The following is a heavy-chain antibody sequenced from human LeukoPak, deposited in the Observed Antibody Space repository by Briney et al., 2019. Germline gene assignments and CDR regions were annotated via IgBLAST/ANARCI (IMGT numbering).Heavy chain of an antibody. V-gene: IGHV3-23*01. CDR2: ISDSGDFT. CDR3: AKGSRQFSSDKAGPIDY. J-gene: IGHJ4*02. Sequence: GGSLRLSCAGSGFTFSSNAMSWVRQAPGKGLEWVSRISDSGDFTYYADSVKGWFTISRDNSKNTLFVQMSSLRAEDTAVYYCAKGSRQFSSDKAGPIDYWGQGTLVTVSS. CDR1: GFTFSSNA. D-gene: IGHD6-19*01.